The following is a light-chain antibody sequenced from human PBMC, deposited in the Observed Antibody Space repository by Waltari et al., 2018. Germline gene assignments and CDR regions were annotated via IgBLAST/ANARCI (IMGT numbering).Light chain of an antibody. CDR1: SSDVGGYNY. J-gene: IGLJ2*01. V-gene: IGLV2-11*01. CDR2: EIN. Sequence: QSALTQPRSVSGSPGQSVTISCTGTSSDVGGYNYVSWYQPPPGKAPNPISYEINKRPAGVPDRFSGSKSGNTASLTISGLQAEDEADYYCCSYAGSYTFGVFGGGTKVTVL. CDR3: CSYAGSYTFGV.